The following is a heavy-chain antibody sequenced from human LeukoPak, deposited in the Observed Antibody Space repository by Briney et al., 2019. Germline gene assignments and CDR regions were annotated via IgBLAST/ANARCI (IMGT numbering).Heavy chain of an antibody. Sequence: SETLSLTCTVSEGSVNNYDWSWVRQPPGKGLEYIGYIYYSGSTNYNPSLKSRVTISVDTSKNQFSLNLKSVTGEDTAVYYCTRDRTEGGGYWFDPWGQGTLVTVSS. D-gene: IGHD5-12*01. V-gene: IGHV4-59*02. CDR1: EGSVNNYD. CDR2: IYYSGST. J-gene: IGHJ5*02. CDR3: TRDRTEGGGYWFDP.